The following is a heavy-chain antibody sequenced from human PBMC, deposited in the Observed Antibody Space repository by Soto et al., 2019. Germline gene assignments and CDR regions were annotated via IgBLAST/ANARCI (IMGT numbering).Heavy chain of an antibody. CDR2: INAANGDT. D-gene: IGHD6-13*01. Sequence: GASVKVSCKASGYTFTSYDIHWVRQAPGQRLEWMGWINAANGDTKYSPKFQGRVTITRDTSASTAYMELSSLGSEDTAVYYCVRRHVSATGIDWFDPWGQGTLVTVSS. V-gene: IGHV1-3*01. CDR1: GYTFTSYD. J-gene: IGHJ5*02. CDR3: VRRHVSATGIDWFDP.